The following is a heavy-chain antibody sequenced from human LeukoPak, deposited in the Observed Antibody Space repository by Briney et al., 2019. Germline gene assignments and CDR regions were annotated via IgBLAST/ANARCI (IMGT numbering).Heavy chain of an antibody. J-gene: IGHJ3*02. CDR3: ARERYNWNYVYGAFDI. CDR1: GFTFSRYW. Sequence: PGGSLRLSCAASGFTFSRYWMHWVRQAPGKGLVWVSRIYSDGSSTNYADSVKGRFTISRDNAKNTLYLQMNSLRAEDTAVYYCARERYNWNYVYGAFDIWGQGTMVTVSS. D-gene: IGHD1-7*01. CDR2: IYSDGSST. V-gene: IGHV3-74*01.